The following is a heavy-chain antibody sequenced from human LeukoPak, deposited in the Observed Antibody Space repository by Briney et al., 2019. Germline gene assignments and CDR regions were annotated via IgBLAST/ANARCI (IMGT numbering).Heavy chain of an antibody. Sequence: GASVKVSCKASGYTFTGYYMHWVRQAPGQGLEWMGWINPNSGGTNYAQKFQGRVTMTRDTSISTAYMELSRLRSDDTAVYYCARGPSITGTTSFDPWGQGTLVTVSS. V-gene: IGHV1-2*02. CDR2: INPNSGGT. J-gene: IGHJ5*02. CDR3: ARGPSITGTTSFDP. CDR1: GYTFTGYY. D-gene: IGHD1-7*01.